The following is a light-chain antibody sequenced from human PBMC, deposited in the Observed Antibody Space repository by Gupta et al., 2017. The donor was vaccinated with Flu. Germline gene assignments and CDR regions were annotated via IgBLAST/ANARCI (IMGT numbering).Light chain of an antibody. CDR2: SNN. J-gene: IGLJ3*02. Sequence: HSVLTQPPSASGAPGQRVTISCSGSSSNFRSNTINWYQQLPGTAPKVLMFSNNQRPSGVPDRFSGSQSGTSASLAISGLQAEDEADYYCAAWDDTLNAWVFGGGNKLTVL. CDR1: SSNFRSNT. CDR3: AAWDDTLNAWV. V-gene: IGLV1-44*01.